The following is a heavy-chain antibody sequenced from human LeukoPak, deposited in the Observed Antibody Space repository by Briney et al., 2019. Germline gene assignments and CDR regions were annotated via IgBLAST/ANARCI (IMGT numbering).Heavy chain of an antibody. V-gene: IGHV3-30*04. D-gene: IGHD3-10*01. J-gene: IGHJ5*02. Sequence: GRSLRLSCAASGFTFSSYAMHWVRQAPGKGLEWVAVISYDGSNKYYTDSVKGRFTISRDNSKNTLYLQMNSLRAEDTAVYYCAKDLGRGYYGSGSYYNVRWFDPWGQGTLVTVSS. CDR2: ISYDGSNK. CDR1: GFTFSSYA. CDR3: AKDLGRGYYGSGSYYNVRWFDP.